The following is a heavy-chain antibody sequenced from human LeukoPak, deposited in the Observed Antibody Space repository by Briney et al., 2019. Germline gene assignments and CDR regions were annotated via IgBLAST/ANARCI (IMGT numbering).Heavy chain of an antibody. Sequence: GASVTVSCKASGGTFSSYAISWVRQAPGQGLEWMGGIIPIFGTANYAQKFQGRVTITADKSTSTAYMELSSLRSEDTAVYYCARGIRVAAALGYFDYWGQGTLVTVSS. D-gene: IGHD6-13*01. CDR1: GGTFSSYA. J-gene: IGHJ4*02. CDR3: ARGIRVAAALGYFDY. CDR2: IIPIFGTA. V-gene: IGHV1-69*06.